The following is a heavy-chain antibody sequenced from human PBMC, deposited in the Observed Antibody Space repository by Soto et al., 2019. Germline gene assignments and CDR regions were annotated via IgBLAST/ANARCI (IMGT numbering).Heavy chain of an antibody. D-gene: IGHD3-16*02. Sequence: EVQLVESGGGLVKPGGSLRLSCAASGFTFSNAWMNWVRQAPGKGLEWVGRIKSKTDGGTTDYAAPVKGRFTISRDDSKNTLNLQMNSLKTEDTAVYYCTTAPRYDYVWGSYRYRDYWGQGTLVTVSS. V-gene: IGHV3-15*07. CDR2: IKSKTDGGTT. CDR1: GFTFSNAW. J-gene: IGHJ4*02. CDR3: TTAPRYDYVWGSYRYRDY.